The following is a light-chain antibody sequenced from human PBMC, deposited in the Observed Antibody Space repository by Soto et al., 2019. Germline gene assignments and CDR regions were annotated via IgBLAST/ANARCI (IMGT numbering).Light chain of an antibody. Sequence: EIVLTQSPGTLSLSPGERATLSCRASHSVSSSYLAWYQQKPGQAPRLLIYGASSRATGIPDRFSGTGSGTVLTLTISRLEPEDFAVYYCQQYGGSPPITFGQGTRLEIK. CDR1: HSVSSSY. V-gene: IGKV3-20*01. CDR3: QQYGGSPPIT. J-gene: IGKJ5*01. CDR2: GAS.